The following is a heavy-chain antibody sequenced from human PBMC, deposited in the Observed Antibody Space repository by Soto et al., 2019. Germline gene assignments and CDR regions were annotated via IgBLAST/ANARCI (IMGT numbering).Heavy chain of an antibody. Sequence: HLVESGGDLVKPGGSLRLSCAASGFMFSSAWMSWVRQAPGKGLEWVGRIKSKRDGGTTDYAPPVIGRFVISRDDSKNTLYLQMNSLKTDDTAVYYCVEGWNDFWGQGTLVAVSS. V-gene: IGHV3-15*01. CDR3: VEGWNDF. D-gene: IGHD1-1*01. CDR1: GFMFSSAW. J-gene: IGHJ4*02. CDR2: IKSKRDGGTT.